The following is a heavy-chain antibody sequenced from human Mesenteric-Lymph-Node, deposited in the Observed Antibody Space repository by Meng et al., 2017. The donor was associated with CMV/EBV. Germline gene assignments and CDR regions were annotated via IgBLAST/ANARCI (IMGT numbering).Heavy chain of an antibody. CDR2: INPNSGGT. CDR1: GYTFTDYY. J-gene: IGHJ3*02. D-gene: IGHD2-2*01. Sequence: ASVKVSCKASGYTFTDYYMHWVRQALGQGLEWMGWINPNSGGTNYAQKFQGGVTMTRDTSISTAYMELSRLRSEDTAVYYCARVVVPAAISEGGAAFDIWGQGTMVTVSS. CDR3: ARVVVPAAISEGGAAFDI. V-gene: IGHV1-2*02.